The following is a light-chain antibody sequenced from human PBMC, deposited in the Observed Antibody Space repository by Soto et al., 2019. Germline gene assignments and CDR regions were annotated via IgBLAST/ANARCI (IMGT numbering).Light chain of an antibody. CDR1: QNVTSN. V-gene: IGKV3-15*01. J-gene: IGKJ1*01. Sequence: MVMTQSPATLSVSPGERVTLSCRTSQNVTSNLAWYQLKPGQTPSLLIHGTSTRAPDIPVRFSGSGSGTEFTLTITTVQSGDSAVYYCQQYDDWGFGPGTKVEIK. CDR3: QQYDDWG. CDR2: GTS.